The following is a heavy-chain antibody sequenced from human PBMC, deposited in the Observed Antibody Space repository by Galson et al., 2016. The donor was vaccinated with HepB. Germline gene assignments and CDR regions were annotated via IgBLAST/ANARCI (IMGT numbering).Heavy chain of an antibody. D-gene: IGHD3-3*01. CDR1: GYTFTSYG. J-gene: IGHJ6*02. Sequence: SVKVSCKASGYTFTSYGISWVRQAPGQGLEWMGWISAYIGNTNYAQKLQGRVTMTTDTSTSTAYMEPRSLRSDDTAVYYCARIQKSHYDFWSGYFYFDGMDVWGQGTTVTVSS. CDR2: ISAYIGNT. CDR3: ARIQKSHYDFWSGYFYFDGMDV. V-gene: IGHV1-18*01.